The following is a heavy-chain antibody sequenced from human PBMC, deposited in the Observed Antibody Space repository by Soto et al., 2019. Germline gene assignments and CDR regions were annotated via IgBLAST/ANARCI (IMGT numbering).Heavy chain of an antibody. Sequence: SVKVSLKAFGGTLNRYTISWGRTGPGQGLEWMGRIIPILGIANYAQKFQGRVTITADKSTSTAYMELSSLRSEDTAVYYCARDPDYGDYEDYFDYWGQGTLVTVSS. CDR3: ARDPDYGDYEDYFDY. V-gene: IGHV1-69*04. CDR1: GGTLNRYT. CDR2: IIPILGIA. J-gene: IGHJ4*02. D-gene: IGHD4-17*01.